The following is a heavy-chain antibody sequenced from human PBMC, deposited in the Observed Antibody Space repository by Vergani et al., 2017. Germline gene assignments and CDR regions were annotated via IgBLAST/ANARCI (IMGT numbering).Heavy chain of an antibody. D-gene: IGHD4-23*01. CDR3: VRDRRPEVVNIFDY. J-gene: IGHJ4*02. Sequence: VQLVESGGGLVRPGKSLELSCEASGFTFADYTMHWVRQAPGKGLEWVAVIWFDGDNKYYADSVKGRFTIARDNSKNTLFLQMNSLRAEDTAVYYCVRDRRPEVVNIFDYWGRGTLVTVSS. V-gene: IGHV3-33*08. CDR1: GFTFADYT. CDR2: IWFDGDNK.